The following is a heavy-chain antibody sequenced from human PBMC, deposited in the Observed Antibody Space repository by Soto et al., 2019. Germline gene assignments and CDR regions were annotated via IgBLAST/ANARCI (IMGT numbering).Heavy chain of an antibody. D-gene: IGHD6-19*01. Sequence: SETLSLTCTVSGGSISSYYWSWIRQPAGKGLEWIRRIYTSGSTNYNPSLKRRVTMSVDTSKNQFSLKLSSVTAADTAVYYCASSQGSGWSTDAFDIWGQGTMVTVSS. CDR1: GGSISSYY. J-gene: IGHJ3*02. V-gene: IGHV4-4*07. CDR3: ASSQGSGWSTDAFDI. CDR2: IYTSGST.